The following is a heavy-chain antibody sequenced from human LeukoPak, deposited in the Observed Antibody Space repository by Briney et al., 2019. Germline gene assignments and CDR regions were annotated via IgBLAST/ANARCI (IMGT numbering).Heavy chain of an antibody. J-gene: IGHJ6*03. CDR1: GGSISSSSYY. V-gene: IGHV4-61*05. CDR3: ARGGPPGYYYDYYMDV. Sequence: SETLSLTCTVSGGSISSSSYYWGWIRQTPGKGLEWIVYIYYCGSTNFNPSLKSRVTISVDTSKNQFSLKMSSVTAADTAVYFCARGGPPGYYYDYYMDVWGKGTTVTISS. CDR2: IYYCGST.